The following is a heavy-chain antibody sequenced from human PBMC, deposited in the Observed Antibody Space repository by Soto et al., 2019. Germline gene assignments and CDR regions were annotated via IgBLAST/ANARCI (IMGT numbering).Heavy chain of an antibody. Sequence: GGSLRLSCAASGFTFSDYWMSWVRQAPGKGLEWVARIKQDETEKHYVESVKGRFTISRDNAKNSLFLQLNSLTAEDTATYYCARTGAFDYWGQGILVTVSS. CDR2: IKQDETEK. D-gene: IGHD7-27*01. J-gene: IGHJ4*02. CDR3: ARTGAFDY. CDR1: GFTFSDYW. V-gene: IGHV3-7*01.